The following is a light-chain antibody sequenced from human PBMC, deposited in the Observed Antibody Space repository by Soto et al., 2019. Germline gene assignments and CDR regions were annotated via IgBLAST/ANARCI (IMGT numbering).Light chain of an antibody. J-gene: IGKJ1*01. CDR2: GAS. CDR1: QTVSSRY. Sequence: DIVLTQSPDTLSLSPGESATLSCRASQTVSSRYLVWYQQKPGQVPRLLMYGASSRATGTPDRFTGSGSGTDFTLTINGLEPEDFAVYYCQQCGSSPWTFGQGTKVDIK. V-gene: IGKV3-20*01. CDR3: QQCGSSPWT.